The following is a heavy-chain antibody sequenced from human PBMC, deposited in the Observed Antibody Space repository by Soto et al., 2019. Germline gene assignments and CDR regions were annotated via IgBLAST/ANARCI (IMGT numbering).Heavy chain of an antibody. CDR3: AREGFNYSSSSGSRRAFDI. CDR2: IWYDGSNK. J-gene: IGHJ3*02. V-gene: IGHV3-33*01. Sequence: QVQLVESGGGVVQPGRSLRLSCAASGFIFRSYGMHRVRQAPGKGLEWVAVIWYDGSNKYYADSVKGRFTISRDDSKSTLYLQMNSLRAEDTAVYYCAREGFNYSSSSGSRRAFDIWGQGTMVTVSS. CDR1: GFIFRSYG. D-gene: IGHD6-6*01.